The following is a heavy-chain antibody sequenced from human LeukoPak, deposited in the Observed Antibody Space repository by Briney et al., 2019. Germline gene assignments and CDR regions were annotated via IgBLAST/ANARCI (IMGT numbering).Heavy chain of an antibody. Sequence: ASVKVSCKASGYTFTSYAMNWVRQAPGQGLEWMGWINTNTGNPTYAQGFTGRFVFSLDTSVSTAYLQICSLKAEDTAVYYCARGDSSSWYASQGPFDYWGQGTLVTVSP. CDR3: ARGDSSSWYASQGPFDY. V-gene: IGHV7-4-1*01. CDR1: GYTFTSYA. J-gene: IGHJ4*02. D-gene: IGHD6-13*01. CDR2: INTNTGNP.